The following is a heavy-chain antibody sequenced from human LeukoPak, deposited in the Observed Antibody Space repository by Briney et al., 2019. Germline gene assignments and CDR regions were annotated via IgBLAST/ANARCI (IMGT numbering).Heavy chain of an antibody. Sequence: KASETLSLTCTVSGGSFSRGDYYWSWVRQPAGKGLEWIGRISNRGSTDYNSSLKSRVTISVDTSKNQFSLKLSSVTAADTAVYYCASHFGGYSGYDYRDYWGQGTLVTVSS. D-gene: IGHD5-12*01. V-gene: IGHV4-61*02. J-gene: IGHJ4*02. CDR3: ASHFGGYSGYDYRDY. CDR1: GGSFSRGDYY. CDR2: ISNRGST.